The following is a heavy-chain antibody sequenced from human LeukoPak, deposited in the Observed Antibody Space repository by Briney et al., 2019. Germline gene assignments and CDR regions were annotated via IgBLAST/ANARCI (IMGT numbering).Heavy chain of an antibody. Sequence: SETLSLTCTVSGGSVSSGDYYWSWIRQPPGKGLEWIGYIYYSGSTYYNPSLKSRVTISVDTSKNQFSLKLSSVTAADTAVYYCAREGAAAGEFDYWGQGTLVTVSS. CDR2: IYYSGST. CDR1: GGSVSSGDYY. CDR3: AREGAAAGEFDY. J-gene: IGHJ4*02. D-gene: IGHD6-13*01. V-gene: IGHV4-30-4*01.